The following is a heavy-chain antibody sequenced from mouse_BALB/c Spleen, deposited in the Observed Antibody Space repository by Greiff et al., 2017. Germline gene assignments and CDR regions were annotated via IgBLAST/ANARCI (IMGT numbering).Heavy chain of an antibody. CDR2: ISSGGST. D-gene: IGHD2-12*01. Sequence: EVQLQESGGGLVKPGGSLKLSCAASGFTFSSYAMSWVRQTPEKRLEWVASISSGGSTYYPDSVKGRFTISRDNARNILYLQMSSLRSEDTAMYYCARGYDVLYWYFDVWGAGTTVTVSS. CDR1: GFTFSSYA. V-gene: IGHV5-6-5*01. J-gene: IGHJ1*01. CDR3: ARGYDVLYWYFDV.